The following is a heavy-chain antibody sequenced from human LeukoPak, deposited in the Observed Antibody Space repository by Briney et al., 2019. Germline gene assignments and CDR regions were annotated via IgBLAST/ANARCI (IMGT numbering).Heavy chain of an antibody. CDR1: GGSVSNYY. V-gene: IGHV4-59*08. J-gene: IGHJ3*02. D-gene: IGHD4-17*01. CDR2: VYYTGST. CDR3: ARRSPTVAYGDAFDI. Sequence: SETLSLTCSVSGGSVSNYYWSWIRQPPGKGLEWIGYVYYTGSTNYNPSLKSRVTMFEDKSKNQFSLRLYSVTVADTAVYFCARRSPTVAYGDAFDIWGQGTMVTVSS.